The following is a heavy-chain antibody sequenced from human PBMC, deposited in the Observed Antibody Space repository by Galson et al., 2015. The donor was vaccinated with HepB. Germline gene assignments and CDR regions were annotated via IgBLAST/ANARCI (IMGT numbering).Heavy chain of an antibody. CDR2: IIPIFGTA. CDR3: ARGGIVVVPADASDAFDI. J-gene: IGHJ3*02. Sequence: SVKVSCKASGGTFSSYAISWVRQAPGQGLEWMGGIIPIFGTANYAQKFQGRVTITADESTSTAYMELSSLRSEDTAVYYCARGGIVVVPADASDAFDIWGQGTMVTVSS. CDR1: GGTFSSYA. D-gene: IGHD2-2*01. V-gene: IGHV1-69*13.